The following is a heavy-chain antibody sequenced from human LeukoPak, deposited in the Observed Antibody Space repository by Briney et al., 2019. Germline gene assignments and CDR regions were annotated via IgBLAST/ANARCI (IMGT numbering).Heavy chain of an antibody. V-gene: IGHV4-39*07. Sequence: SETLSLTCTVSGGSISSSSYYWGWIRQPPGKGLEWIGEINHSGSTNYNPSLKSRVTISVDTSKNQFSLKLSSVTAADTAVYYCARGPGYCSSTSCSPFDYWGQGTLVTVSS. CDR3: ARGPGYCSSTSCSPFDY. CDR2: INHSGST. CDR1: GGSISSSSYY. D-gene: IGHD2-2*03. J-gene: IGHJ4*02.